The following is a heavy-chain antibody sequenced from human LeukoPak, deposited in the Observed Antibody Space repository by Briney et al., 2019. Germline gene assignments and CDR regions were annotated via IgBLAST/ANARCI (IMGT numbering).Heavy chain of an antibody. CDR3: ARDSGTTGEVKFDP. CDR1: GGSISGYF. V-gene: IGHV4-4*07. Sequence: PSETLSLTCTVSGGSISGYFWSWIRQPAGKGLEWIGRIYSRVTTYNPSLKSRVTMSADTSRNHVSLTLNSVTAADTAVYYCARDSGTTGEVKFDPWGQGTLVTVSS. J-gene: IGHJ5*02. CDR2: IYSRVT. D-gene: IGHD3-10*01.